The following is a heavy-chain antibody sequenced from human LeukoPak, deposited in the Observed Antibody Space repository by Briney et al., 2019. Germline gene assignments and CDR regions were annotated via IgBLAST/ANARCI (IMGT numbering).Heavy chain of an antibody. CDR1: GGTFSSYA. Sequence: ASVKVSCKASGGTFSSYAISWVRQAPGQGLEWMGRIIPIFGTANYAQKFKGRVTITKDESKSNAYMGLTRLRSEDTAVYYCARDGSKWLLLRGYYYYMDVWGKGTTVTVSS. CDR3: ARDGSKWLLLRGYYYYMDV. D-gene: IGHD3-22*01. CDR2: IIPIFGTA. J-gene: IGHJ6*03. V-gene: IGHV1-69*05.